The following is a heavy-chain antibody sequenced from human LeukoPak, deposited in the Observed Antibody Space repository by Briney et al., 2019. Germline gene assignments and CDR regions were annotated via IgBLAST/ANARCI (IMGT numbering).Heavy chain of an antibody. D-gene: IGHD4-17*01. CDR3: ARGDYGDYEFYFDY. CDR1: GFTFSSYW. V-gene: IGHV3-7*01. Sequence: PGGSLRLSCAASGFTFSSYWMSWVRQAPGKGLEWVAIIKQDGSEKYYVDSVKGRFTISRDNAKNSLYLQMNSLRAEDTAVYYCARGDYGDYEFYFDYWGQGTLVTVSS. CDR2: IKQDGSEK. J-gene: IGHJ4*02.